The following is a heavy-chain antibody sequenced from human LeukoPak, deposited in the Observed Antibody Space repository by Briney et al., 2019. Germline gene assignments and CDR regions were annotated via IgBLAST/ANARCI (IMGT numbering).Heavy chain of an antibody. J-gene: IGHJ4*02. D-gene: IGHD3-3*01. CDR1: GYTFTSYD. CDR3: ARYGPYYDFWSGYLDPDFDY. Sequence: ASVKVSCKASGYTFTSYDINWVRQATGRGLEWMGWMNPNSGNTGYAQKFQGRVTMTTDTSTSTAYMELRSLRSDDTAVYYCARYGPYYDFWSGYLDPDFDYWGQGTLVTVSS. CDR2: MNPNSGNT. V-gene: IGHV1-8*01.